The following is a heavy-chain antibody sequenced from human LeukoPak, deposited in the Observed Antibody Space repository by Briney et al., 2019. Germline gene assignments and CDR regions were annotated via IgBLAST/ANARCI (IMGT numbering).Heavy chain of an antibody. J-gene: IGHJ4*02. CDR2: IYYSGST. CDR1: GGSISSYY. CDR3: ASSPYAGSYLENRFDY. V-gene: IGHV4-59*12. D-gene: IGHD1-26*01. Sequence: SETLSLTCTVSGGSISSYYWSWIRQPPGKGLEWIGYIYYSGSTNYNPSLKSRVTISVDTSKNQFSLKLSSVTAADTAVYYCASSPYAGSYLENRFDYWGQGTLVTVSS.